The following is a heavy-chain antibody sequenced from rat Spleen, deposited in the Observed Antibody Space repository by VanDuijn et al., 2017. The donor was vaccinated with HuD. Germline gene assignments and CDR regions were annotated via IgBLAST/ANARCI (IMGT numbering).Heavy chain of an antibody. CDR2: MWSGGST. CDR1: GFSLTSYN. Sequence: QVQLMESGPGLVQPSETLSLTCTVSGFSLTSYNVHWVRQPPGKGLEWMGVMWSGGSTDYNSALKSRLSISRDTSKNQVFLKMNRLQSEDTTTYYCARGGNYYSSYAYVMDAWGQGASVTVSS. V-gene: IGHV2-45*01. CDR3: ARGGNYYSSYAYVMDA. J-gene: IGHJ4*01. D-gene: IGHD1-2*01.